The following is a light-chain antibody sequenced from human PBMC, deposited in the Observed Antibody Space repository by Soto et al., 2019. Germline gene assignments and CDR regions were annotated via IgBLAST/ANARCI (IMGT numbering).Light chain of an antibody. CDR2: DVA. CDR3: ASYTSSDTWV. V-gene: IGLV2-14*03. Sequence: QAVVTQPASVSGSPGQSIILSCTGSSSDVGRYNFVSWYQQHPGRAPKLIIYDVANRPSGVSDRFSASKSDNTASLTISGLQAEDEADYYCASYTSSDTWVFGGGTKLTVL. CDR1: SSDVGRYNF. J-gene: IGLJ3*02.